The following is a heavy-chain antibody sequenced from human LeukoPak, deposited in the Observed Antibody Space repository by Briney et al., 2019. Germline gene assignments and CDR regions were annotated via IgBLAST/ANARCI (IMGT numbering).Heavy chain of an antibody. J-gene: IGHJ4*02. CDR1: GFTFSSYW. V-gene: IGHV3-7*01. CDR3: AREGIAVAVPFDY. D-gene: IGHD6-19*01. Sequence: GGSLRLSCAASGFTFSSYWMSWVRQAPGKGLEWVANIKQDGSEKYYVDSVKGRFTISRDNAKNLLYLQMNSLRAEDTAVYYCAREGIAVAVPFDYWGQGTLVTVSS. CDR2: IKQDGSEK.